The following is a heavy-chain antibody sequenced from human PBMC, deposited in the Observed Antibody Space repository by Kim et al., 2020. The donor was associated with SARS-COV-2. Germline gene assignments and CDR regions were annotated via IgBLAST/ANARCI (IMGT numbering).Heavy chain of an antibody. J-gene: IGHJ4*02. D-gene: IGHD2-15*01. V-gene: IGHV1-46*01. CDR2: INPSGGTT. CDR3: ARCSGGGCYSWASFDY. CDR1: GYTFSHYY. Sequence: ASVKVSCKTSGYTFSHYYIHWVRQAPGQGLEWMGIINPSGGTTNYAQKFQGRVTMTRDTSTNTVYLELSSLRSDDTAVYYCARCSGGGCYSWASFDYWGQGALVTVSS.